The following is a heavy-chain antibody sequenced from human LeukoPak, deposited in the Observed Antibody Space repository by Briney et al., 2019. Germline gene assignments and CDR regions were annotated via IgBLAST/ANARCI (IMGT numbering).Heavy chain of an antibody. CDR1: GFTFSTYA. CDR3: AKGVLRSSPDY. J-gene: IGHJ4*02. Sequence: VRSLRLSCAASGFTFSTYAMSWVRQAPGKGLEWVSTIRVTGGRNTYYADSVQGRFTLSRDNSKNTLYLQMNTLRAEDTAVYYCAKGVLRSSPDYWGQGTLVSVSS. CDR2: IRVTGGRNT. V-gene: IGHV3-23*01. D-gene: IGHD5-12*01.